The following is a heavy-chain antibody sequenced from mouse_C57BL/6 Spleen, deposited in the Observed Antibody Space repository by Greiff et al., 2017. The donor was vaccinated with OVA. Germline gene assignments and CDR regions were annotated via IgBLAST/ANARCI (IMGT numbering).Heavy chain of an antibody. Sequence: QVQLQQPGAELVKPGASVKLSCKASGYTFTSYWMHWVKQRPGQGLEWIGMIHPNSGSTNYNEKFKSKATLTVDKSSSTAYMQLSSLTSEDSAVYYCARSSTMVNYYAVDYWGQGTSVTVSS. V-gene: IGHV1-64*01. CDR2: IHPNSGST. D-gene: IGHD1-1*02. CDR1: GYTFTSYW. J-gene: IGHJ4*01. CDR3: ARSSTMVNYYAVDY.